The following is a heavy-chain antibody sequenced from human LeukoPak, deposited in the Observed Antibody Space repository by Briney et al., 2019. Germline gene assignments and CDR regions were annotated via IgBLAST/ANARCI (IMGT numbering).Heavy chain of an antibody. CDR3: AVTYGSGILETFDV. V-gene: IGHV5-51*01. Sequence: GESLKISCQGSGYTFSDYWIGWVRQMPGKGLDWMGIIFPADSDTKYSPSLQGQVTISADMSLNTAYLQWSSLKASDTGMYYCAVTYGSGILETFDVWGQGTMVTVSS. CDR1: GYTFSDYW. J-gene: IGHJ3*01. CDR2: IFPADSDT. D-gene: IGHD3-10*01.